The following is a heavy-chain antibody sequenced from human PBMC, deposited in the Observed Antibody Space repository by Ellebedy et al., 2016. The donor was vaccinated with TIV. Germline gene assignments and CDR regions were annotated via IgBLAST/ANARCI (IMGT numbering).Heavy chain of an antibody. V-gene: IGHV3-30*03. CDR1: GVSVSSHG. D-gene: IGHD2-21*02. CDR2: ISHDGSDK. J-gene: IGHJ4*02. Sequence: GGSLRLSCEASGVSVSSHGMHWVRQAPGKGLQWVAVISHDGSDKIYADSVRGRFTISRDNSKNTLDLQMNSLRAEDTAVYYCARDPQPLLFHAFDYWGQGTLVTVSS. CDR3: ARDPQPLLFHAFDY.